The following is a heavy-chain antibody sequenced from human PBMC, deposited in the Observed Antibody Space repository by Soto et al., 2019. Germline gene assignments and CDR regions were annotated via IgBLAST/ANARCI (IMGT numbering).Heavy chain of an antibody. CDR2: INPSGGST. V-gene: IGHV1-46*01. J-gene: IGHJ4*02. Sequence: ASVKVSCKASGYTLHWVRQAPGQGLEWMGIINPSGGSTSYAQKFQGRVTMTRDTSTSTVYMELSSLRSEDTAVYYCARGGPYSRWSYYFDYWGQGTKVTVYS. CDR1: GYTL. CDR3: ARGGPYSRWSYYFDY. D-gene: IGHD6-6*01.